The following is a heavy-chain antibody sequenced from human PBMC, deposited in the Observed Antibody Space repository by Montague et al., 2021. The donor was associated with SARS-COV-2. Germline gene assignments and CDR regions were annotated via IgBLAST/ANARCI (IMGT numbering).Heavy chain of an antibody. D-gene: IGHD6-19*01. Sequence: SETLSLTCTVSGDSISSYYWSWIRQPPGKGLEWIGYIYYSGSTNYNPSLKSRVTISVDTSKNQFSLKLSSVTAADTAVYYCARAIGSMYSSGWYYYYYGMDVWGQGTTVTVSS. CDR3: ARAIGSMYSSGWYYYYYGMDV. J-gene: IGHJ6*02. V-gene: IGHV4-59*01. CDR1: GDSISSYY. CDR2: IYYSGST.